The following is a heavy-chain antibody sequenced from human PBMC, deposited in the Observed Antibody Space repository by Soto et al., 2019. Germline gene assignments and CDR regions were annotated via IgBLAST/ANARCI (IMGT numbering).Heavy chain of an antibody. CDR2: IYHSGST. Sequence: SETLSLTCAVSGGSMSSGGYSWSWIRQPPGKGLEWIGYIYHSGSTYYNPSLKSRVTISVDRSKNQFSLKLSSVTAADTAVYYCARVAAAGTLTGWFDPWGQGTLVTVSS. J-gene: IGHJ5*02. CDR3: ARVAAAGTLTGWFDP. CDR1: GGSMSSGGYS. D-gene: IGHD6-13*01. V-gene: IGHV4-30-2*01.